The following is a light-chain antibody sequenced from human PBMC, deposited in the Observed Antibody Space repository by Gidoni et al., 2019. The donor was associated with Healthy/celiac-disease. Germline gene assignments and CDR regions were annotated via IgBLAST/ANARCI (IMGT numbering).Light chain of an antibody. CDR2: QDS. V-gene: IGLV3-1*01. CDR1: KLGDKY. CDR3: QAWDSSTAV. J-gene: IGLJ2*01. Sequence: SYELTQPPFSVSVSPGQTASITCSGDKLGDKYACWYQQKPGQSPVLVIYQDSKRPSGIPERFSGSNSGNTATLTISGTQAMDEADYYCQAWDSSTAVCGGGTKLTVL.